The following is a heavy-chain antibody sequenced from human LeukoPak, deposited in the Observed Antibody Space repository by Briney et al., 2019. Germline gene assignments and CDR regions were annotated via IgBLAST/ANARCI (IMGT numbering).Heavy chain of an antibody. Sequence: PSETLSLTCAVSGGSISSSNWWSWVRQPPGKGLEWIGEIYHSWSTNYNPSLKSRVTISADKSKNQFSLKLSSVTAADTAVYSCARLPFNSGYEYFDYWGQGTLVTVSS. J-gene: IGHJ4*02. CDR1: GGSISSSNW. CDR2: IYHSWST. V-gene: IGHV4-4*02. CDR3: ARLPFNSGYEYFDY. D-gene: IGHD5-12*01.